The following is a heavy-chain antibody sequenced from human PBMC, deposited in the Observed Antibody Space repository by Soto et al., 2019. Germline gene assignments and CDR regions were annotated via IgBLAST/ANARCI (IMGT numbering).Heavy chain of an antibody. V-gene: IGHV3-11*06. J-gene: IGHJ4*02. CDR1: GFTFSDYY. Sequence: PXGSLRLSCSASGFTFSDYYMSWIRQAPGKGLEWVSYISSSSSYTNYADSVKGRFTISRDNAKNSLYLQMNSLRAEDTAVYYCARRHSSGFGYFDYWGQGTLVTVSS. CDR2: ISSSSSYT. CDR3: ARRHSSGFGYFDY. D-gene: IGHD6-19*01.